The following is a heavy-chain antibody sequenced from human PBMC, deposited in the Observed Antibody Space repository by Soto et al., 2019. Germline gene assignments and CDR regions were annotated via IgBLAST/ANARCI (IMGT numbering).Heavy chain of an antibody. Sequence: QVQLVESGGGVVQPGRSLRLSCAASGFNFSTYGMHWVCQAPGKGLEWVAVIWYEGINKYYADSVKGRFTISRDNFKNTLYLQMNRLRAEDTAVYYCARAGRCIAARGLNYWGQGTLVTVSS. CDR3: ARAGRCIAARGLNY. J-gene: IGHJ4*02. D-gene: IGHD6-6*01. CDR1: GFNFSTYG. CDR2: IWYEGINK. V-gene: IGHV3-33*01.